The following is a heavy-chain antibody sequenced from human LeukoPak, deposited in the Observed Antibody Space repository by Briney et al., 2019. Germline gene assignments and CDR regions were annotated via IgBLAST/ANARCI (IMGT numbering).Heavy chain of an antibody. CDR1: GGTFSSYA. J-gene: IGHJ4*02. D-gene: IGHD4-17*01. CDR3: ARATVTTYCLDY. CDR2: IIPIFGTA. V-gene: IGHV1-69*06. Sequence: SVKVSCKASGGTFSSYAISWVRQAPGQGLEWMGGIIPIFGTANYAQKFQGRVTITADKSTSTAYMELSSLRSEDTAVYYCARATVTTYCLDYWGQGTLVTVSP.